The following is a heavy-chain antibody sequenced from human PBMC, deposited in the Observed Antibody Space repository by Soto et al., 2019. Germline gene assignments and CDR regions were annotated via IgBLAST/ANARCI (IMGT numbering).Heavy chain of an antibody. V-gene: IGHV4-34*01. J-gene: IGHJ4*02. Sequence: SETLSLTCSIYSGSFSGYYWSWIRQPPGKGLEWIGEISQSGNTNYSPSLKSRVSISIDTSMKQFSLNLASVSAADTAVYYCARAPKVSGSSQTRPDFWGQGTLVTVS. CDR3: ARAPKVSGSSQTRPDF. CDR2: ISQSGNT. CDR1: SGSFSGYY. D-gene: IGHD6-6*01.